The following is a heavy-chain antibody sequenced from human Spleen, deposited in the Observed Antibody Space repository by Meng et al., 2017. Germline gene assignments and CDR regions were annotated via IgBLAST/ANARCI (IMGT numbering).Heavy chain of an antibody. CDR3: ARIGGYSLDY. CDR1: GFNFNSYW. CDR2: INQDGSER. D-gene: IGHD5-18*01. V-gene: IGHV3-7*01. J-gene: IGHJ4*02. Sequence: GESLKISCAASGFNFNSYWMTWVRQAPGKGPEWVANINQDGSERYYVDSVKGRFSISRDNGKNSLYLEMNSLRAEDTAVYYCARIGGYSLDYWGQGRLVTVSS.